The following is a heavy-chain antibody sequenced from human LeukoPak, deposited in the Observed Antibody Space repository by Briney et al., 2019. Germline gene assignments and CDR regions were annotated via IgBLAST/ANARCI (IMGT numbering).Heavy chain of an antibody. D-gene: IGHD5-24*01. CDR3: ARDKEMATSQFEY. Sequence: GGSLRLSCAASGFTFNSFSISWVRQAPGKGLEWVSYISSNSNYIYYADSVKGRFTISRDNVKNSLYLQMNSLRAEDTGVYYCARDKEMATSQFEYWGQGTLVTVSS. CDR2: ISSNSNYI. J-gene: IGHJ4*02. CDR1: GFTFNSFS. V-gene: IGHV3-21*01.